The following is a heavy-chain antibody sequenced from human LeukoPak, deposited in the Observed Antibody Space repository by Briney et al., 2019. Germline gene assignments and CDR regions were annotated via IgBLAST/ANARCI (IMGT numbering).Heavy chain of an antibody. CDR3: ARRGCRSTSCYDYYYYMDV. D-gene: IGHD2-2*01. CDR1: GFTVSSNY. CDR2: IYSGGST. V-gene: IGHV3-53*01. J-gene: IGHJ6*03. Sequence: GGSLRLSCAASGFTVSSNYMSWARQAPGKGLEWVSVIYSGGSTYYADSVKGRFTISRDNSKNTLYLQMNSLRAEDTAVYYCARRGCRSTSCYDYYYYMDVWGKGTTVTVSS.